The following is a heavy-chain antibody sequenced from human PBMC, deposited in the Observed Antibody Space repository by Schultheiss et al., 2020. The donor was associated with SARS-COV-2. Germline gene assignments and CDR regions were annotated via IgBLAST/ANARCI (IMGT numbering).Heavy chain of an antibody. V-gene: IGHV4-61*08. CDR2: IYYSGST. D-gene: IGHD3-22*01. CDR1: GFSLSTSGMS. CDR3: ASGSAYYYWYY. J-gene: IGHJ4*02. Sequence: SGPTLVKPTQTLTLICTFSGFSLSTSGMSVSWIRQPPGKGLEWIGYIYYSGSTNYNPSLKSRVTISVDTSKKQFSLNLSSVTAADTAVYYCASGSAYYYWYYWGQGTLVTVSS.